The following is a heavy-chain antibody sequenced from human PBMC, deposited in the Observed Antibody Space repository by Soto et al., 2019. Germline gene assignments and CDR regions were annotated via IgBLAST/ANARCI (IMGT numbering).Heavy chain of an antibody. CDR2: ISSSSTFI. J-gene: IGHJ6*02. CDR3: ARGRPTGYSYYGMDV. D-gene: IGHD1-1*01. V-gene: IGHV3-21*01. Sequence: GGSLRLSCAASGFTFNSYSMNWVRQAPGKGVEWVSSISSSSTFIYDADSVKGRFSIPRDNAKNSLFLQMNSLRAEDTAVYFCARGRPTGYSYYGMDVWGQGTTGTVS. CDR1: GFTFNSYS.